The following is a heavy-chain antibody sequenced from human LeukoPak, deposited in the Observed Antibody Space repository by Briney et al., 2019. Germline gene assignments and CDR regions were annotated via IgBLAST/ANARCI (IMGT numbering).Heavy chain of an antibody. V-gene: IGHV4-61*02. Sequence: KSSETLSLTCTVSGDSISSGNYYWNWIRQPAGKGLEWVGRIYTSGITNYNPSLKSRVTISVDTSKNQFSLKLSSVTAADTAVYYCARHVRGRLRLDYWGQGTLVTVSS. CDR2: IYTSGIT. D-gene: IGHD5-12*01. CDR3: ARHVRGRLRLDY. CDR1: GDSISSGNYY. J-gene: IGHJ4*02.